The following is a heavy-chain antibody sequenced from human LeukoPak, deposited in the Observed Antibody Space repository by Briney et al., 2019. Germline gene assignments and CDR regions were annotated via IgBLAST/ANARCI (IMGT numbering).Heavy chain of an antibody. J-gene: IGHJ4*02. CDR1: GGSIGRSSYY. V-gene: IGHV4-39*07. CDR3: ARVDSSNWYEYRGYFDY. Sequence: SETLSLTCTVSGGSIGRSSYYWDWIRQPPGKGLEWIGNIYYSGSTNYNPSLKSRVTISVDTSKGQFSLTLTSVTAADTAVYYCARVDSSNWYEYRGYFDYWGQGTLVTVSS. D-gene: IGHD6-13*01. CDR2: IYYSGST.